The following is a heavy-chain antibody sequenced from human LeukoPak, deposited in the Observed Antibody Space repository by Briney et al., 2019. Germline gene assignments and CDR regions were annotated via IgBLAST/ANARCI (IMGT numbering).Heavy chain of an antibody. V-gene: IGHV1-2*02. CDR2: INPNSGVT. J-gene: IGHJ4*02. D-gene: IGHD5-24*01. CDR3: ARLEMATSEWY. CDR1: GYTFTGYY. Sequence: ASVTVSFLACGYTFTGYYRHWVRQAPGQGLEWMGWINPNSGVTNYSQKFKGRVTMTRDTSISTAYMELSRLRSDDTAVYYCARLEMATSEWYWGQGTLVTVSS.